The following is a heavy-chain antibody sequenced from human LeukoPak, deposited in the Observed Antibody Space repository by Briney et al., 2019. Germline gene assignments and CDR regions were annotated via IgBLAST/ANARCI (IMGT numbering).Heavy chain of an antibody. V-gene: IGHV3-21*01. CDR3: ARDNPDYYYYYMDV. CDR2: ISSSSTYI. CDR1: GFTISTYS. Sequence: GGSLRLSCAASGFTISTYSMNWVRQAPGKGLEWVSSISSSSTYIYYADSVKGRFTISRDNAKNSLYLQMNSLRAEDTAVYYCARDNPDYYYYYMDVWGKGTTVTISS. J-gene: IGHJ6*03.